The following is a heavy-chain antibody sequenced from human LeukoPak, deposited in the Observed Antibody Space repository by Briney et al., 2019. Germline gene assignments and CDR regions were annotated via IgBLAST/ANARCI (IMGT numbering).Heavy chain of an antibody. CDR1: GDSINNYY. CDR2: FYATGSA. J-gene: IGHJ5*02. Sequence: SETLSLTCSVSGDSINNYYWSWIRQPQGKGLEWIGFFYATGSANYNPSLKSRVTISGDTSKNQFSLMLSSVTAADTAVYYCAKLTHDFWSNYLTYNWFDPWGQGTLVTVSS. D-gene: IGHD3-3*01. V-gene: IGHV4-59*01. CDR3: AKLTHDFWSNYLTYNWFDP.